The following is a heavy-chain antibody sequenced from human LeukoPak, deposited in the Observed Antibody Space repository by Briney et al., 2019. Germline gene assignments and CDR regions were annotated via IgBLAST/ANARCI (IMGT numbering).Heavy chain of an antibody. J-gene: IGHJ4*02. Sequence: GESLKISCKGSGYSFSSYWIGWVRQMPGKGLEWLGIIYPGDSDTRYNPSFQGQVTISADKSISTAYLQWSRLKASDTAMYYCTRPIAVAGIYYFDYWGQGTLVTVSS. CDR3: TRPIAVAGIYYFDY. CDR1: GYSFSSYW. D-gene: IGHD6-19*01. V-gene: IGHV5-51*01. CDR2: IYPGDSDT.